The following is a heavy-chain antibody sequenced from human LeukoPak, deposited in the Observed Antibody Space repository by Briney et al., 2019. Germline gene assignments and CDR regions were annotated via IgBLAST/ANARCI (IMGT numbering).Heavy chain of an antibody. V-gene: IGHV1-46*01. CDR1: GYTFTSYY. D-gene: IGHD2-15*01. CDR3: ARDDHYCSGGSCYRLRAFDY. J-gene: IGHJ4*02. CDR2: INPSVGST. Sequence: ASVKVSCKASGYTFTSYYMHWVRQAPGQGLEWMGIINPSVGSTSYAQKFQGRVTMTRDMSTSTVYMELSSLRSEDTAVYYCARDDHYCSGGSCYRLRAFDYWGQGTLVTVSS.